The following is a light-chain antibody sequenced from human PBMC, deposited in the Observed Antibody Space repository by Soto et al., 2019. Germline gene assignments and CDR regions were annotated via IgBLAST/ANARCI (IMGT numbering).Light chain of an antibody. CDR2: KNT. CDR1: RPNIGKNY. Sequence: QSLLTQPPSASGTLGQRVTISCFGCRPNIGKNYVYWYQQLPGTTPKLLIYKNTQRPSGVPDRFSGSKSGASASLAISGLRSEDEAKYYCASWDDNLNGLFGGGTQLTVL. V-gene: IGLV1-47*01. J-gene: IGLJ7*01. CDR3: ASWDDNLNGL.